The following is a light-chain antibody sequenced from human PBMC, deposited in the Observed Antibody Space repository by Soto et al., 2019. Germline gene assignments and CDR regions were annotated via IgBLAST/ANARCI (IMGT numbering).Light chain of an antibody. CDR3: QQYNNWPLS. V-gene: IGKV1-9*01. CDR1: QVISTS. J-gene: IGKJ1*01. Sequence: DIQLTQSPSFLSPSIGESVTITCRASQVISTSLAWYQVKPGKAPKLLIYAASTLESGVPSRFSATVSGTEFSLTITSLQPEDFAVYYCQQYNNWPLSCGQGTRWIS. CDR2: AAS.